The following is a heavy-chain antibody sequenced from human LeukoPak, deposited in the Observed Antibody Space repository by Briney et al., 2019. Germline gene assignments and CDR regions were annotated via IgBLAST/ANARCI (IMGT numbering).Heavy chain of an antibody. CDR1: GYTFGNYG. J-gene: IGHJ4*02. D-gene: IGHD3-22*01. CDR2: ISAYNGNT. CDR3: ATEPNYYDSSGYPVGDY. Sequence: GASVKVSCKAAGYTFGNYGIKWVRQAPGQGLEWMGWISAYNGNTNYAQKFQGRVTMTEDTSTDTAYMELSSLRSEDTAVYYCATEPNYYDSSGYPVGDYWGQGTLVTVSS. V-gene: IGHV1-18*01.